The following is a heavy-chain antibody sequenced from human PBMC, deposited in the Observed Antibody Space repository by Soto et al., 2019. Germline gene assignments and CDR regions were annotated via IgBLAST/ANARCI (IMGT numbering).Heavy chain of an antibody. CDR2: ISYEGSEK. CDR3: VKDKGAAAGFDY. CDR1: GFTFSNNG. D-gene: IGHD6-13*01. J-gene: IGHJ4*02. Sequence: QVHLVESGGGVVQPGRSLRLSCVASGFTFSNNGMHWVRQAPGKGLEWMGVISYEGSEKYYAGSVKGRFTISRVNSKNTLYLQMDTLRAEDTAIYYCVKDKGAAAGFDYWGQGILVTVSS. V-gene: IGHV3-30*18.